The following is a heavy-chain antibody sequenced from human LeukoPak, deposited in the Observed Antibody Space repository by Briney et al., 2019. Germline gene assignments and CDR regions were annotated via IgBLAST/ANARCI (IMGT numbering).Heavy chain of an antibody. Sequence: GASVKVSCKASGYTFTGYYMHWVRQAPGQGLEWMGWINPNSGGTNYAQKFQGRVTMTRDTSISTAYMELSRLRSDDTAVYYCARDSFGYYDSSGPNWFDPWGQGTLVTASS. CDR3: ARDSFGYYDSSGPNWFDP. D-gene: IGHD3-22*01. V-gene: IGHV1-2*02. CDR2: INPNSGGT. CDR1: GYTFTGYY. J-gene: IGHJ5*02.